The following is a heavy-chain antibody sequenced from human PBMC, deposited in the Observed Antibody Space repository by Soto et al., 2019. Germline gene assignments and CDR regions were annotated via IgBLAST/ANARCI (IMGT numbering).Heavy chain of an antibody. CDR2: ISYDGSNK. Sequence: QVQLVESGGGVVQPGRSLRLSCAASEFTFRSYGMHWVRQAPGKGLEWVAVISYDGSNKFYADSVKGRFTISRDNSKNTLYLQVNSLRAEDTAMYYCAKDYGSGWTMGDFWGQGTLVTVSS. J-gene: IGHJ4*02. D-gene: IGHD6-19*01. V-gene: IGHV3-30*18. CDR3: AKDYGSGWTMGDF. CDR1: EFTFRSYG.